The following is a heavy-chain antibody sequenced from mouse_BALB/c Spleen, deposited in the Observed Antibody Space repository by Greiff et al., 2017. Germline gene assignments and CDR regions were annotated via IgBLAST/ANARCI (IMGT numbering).Heavy chain of an antibody. J-gene: IGHJ4*01. Sequence: QGHVKQSGAELAKPGASVKMSCKASGYTFTSYWMHWVKQRPGQGLEWIGYINPSTGYTEYNQKFKDKATLTADKSSSTAYMQLSSLTSEDSAVYYCARRYYRYEGSAMDYWGQGTSVTVSS. D-gene: IGHD2-14*01. V-gene: IGHV1-7*01. CDR2: INPSTGYT. CDR1: GYTFTSYW. CDR3: ARRYYRYEGSAMDY.